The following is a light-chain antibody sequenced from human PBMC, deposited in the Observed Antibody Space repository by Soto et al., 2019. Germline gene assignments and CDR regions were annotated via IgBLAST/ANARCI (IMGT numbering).Light chain of an antibody. CDR3: QQYNYWPPYT. CDR1: QSININ. Sequence: EIVMTQSPATLSVSPGERATLSCRASQSININLAWYQQKPGQAPRLLISGASTRATGIPARFSGRGSGTEFTLTISSLQSEDFAVYYCQQYNYWPPYTFGQGTKLEIK. V-gene: IGKV3-15*01. CDR2: GAS. J-gene: IGKJ2*01.